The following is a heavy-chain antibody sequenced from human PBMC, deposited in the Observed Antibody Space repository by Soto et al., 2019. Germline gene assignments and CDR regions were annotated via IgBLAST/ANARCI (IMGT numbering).Heavy chain of an antibody. V-gene: IGHV3-30*18. CDR2: IANDGSNK. J-gene: IGHJ4*02. CDR1: GFTFRTYG. Sequence: PGWSLRLSCSTSGFTFRTYGMHLVRQAPGKGLEWVAVIANDGSNKEYIESVKGRFTISRGNFRNVLYLDMRGLTTEDTAVYYCVKEAGPWRHFDYWGKGREVTVSS. CDR3: VKEAGPWRHFDY.